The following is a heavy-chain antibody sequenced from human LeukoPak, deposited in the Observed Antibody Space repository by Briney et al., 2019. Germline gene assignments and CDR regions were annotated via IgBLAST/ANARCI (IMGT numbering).Heavy chain of an antibody. V-gene: IGHV3-48*03. Sequence: GGSLRLFCAASGFTFSSYEMNWVRQAPGKGLEWVSYISSSGSTIYYADSVKGRFTISRDNAKNSLYLQMNSLRAEDTAVYYCARDLYGFDYWGQGTLVTVSS. CDR2: ISSSGSTI. CDR3: ARDLYGFDY. D-gene: IGHD2-8*01. CDR1: GFTFSSYE. J-gene: IGHJ4*02.